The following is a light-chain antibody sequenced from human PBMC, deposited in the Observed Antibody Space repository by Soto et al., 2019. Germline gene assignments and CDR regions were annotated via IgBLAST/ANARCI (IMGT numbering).Light chain of an antibody. CDR2: GAS. Sequence: EIVMAQSPATLSVSPKERATLSCRASQSVSSNLAWYQQKLVQAPRLLIYGASTRATGIPARFSGSGSGTEFTLTISSLQSEDLAVYYCQQYNKWPKAFGQGTKVDIK. CDR3: QQYNKWPKA. J-gene: IGKJ1*01. CDR1: QSVSSN. V-gene: IGKV3-15*01.